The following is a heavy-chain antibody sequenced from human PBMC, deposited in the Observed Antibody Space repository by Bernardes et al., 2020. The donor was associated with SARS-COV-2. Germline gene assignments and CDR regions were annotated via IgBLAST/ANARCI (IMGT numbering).Heavy chain of an antibody. Sequence: GGSTSYAQKFQGRVTMTRDTSTSTVYMELSSLRSEDTAVYYCARDTPGPSSGWRFDYWGQGTLVTVSS. D-gene: IGHD6-19*01. CDR2: GGST. CDR3: ARDTPGPSSGWRFDY. J-gene: IGHJ4*02. V-gene: IGHV1-46*01.